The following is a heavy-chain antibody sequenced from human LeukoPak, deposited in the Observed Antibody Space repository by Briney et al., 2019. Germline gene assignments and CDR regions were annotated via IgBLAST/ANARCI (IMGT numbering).Heavy chain of an antibody. CDR2: ISGSGGST. V-gene: IGHV3-23*01. CDR1: GFTFSSYA. D-gene: IGHD3-3*01. J-gene: IGHJ4*02. Sequence: PGGSLRLSCAASGFTFSSYAMSWVRQAPGKGLEWVSAISGSGGSTYYADSVKGRFTISRDNSKNTLYLQMNSLKTEDTAVYYCTTDTYYDFWSGYYTNLGYWGQGTLVTVSS. CDR3: TTDTYYDFWSGYYTNLGY.